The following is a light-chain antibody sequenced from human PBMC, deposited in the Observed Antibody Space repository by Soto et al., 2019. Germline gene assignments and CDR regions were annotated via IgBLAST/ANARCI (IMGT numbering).Light chain of an antibody. CDR3: QSYDSSLSGWV. V-gene: IGLV1-40*01. CDR1: SSNIGAGYD. J-gene: IGLJ3*02. CDR2: GNS. Sequence: LTQPPSVSGAPGQRVTISCTGSSSNIGAGYDVHWYQQLPGTAPKLLIYGNSNRPSGVPDRFSGSKSGTSASLAITGLQAEDEADYYCQSYDSSLSGWVFGGGTKLTVL.